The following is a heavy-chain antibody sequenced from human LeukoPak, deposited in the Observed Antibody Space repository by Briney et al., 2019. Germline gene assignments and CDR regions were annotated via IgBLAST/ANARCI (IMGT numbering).Heavy chain of an antibody. V-gene: IGHV1-69*13. CDR3: ASRDAVFGVVTEGYFQH. Sequence: SVKVSCKASGGTFSSYAISWVRQAPGQGLEWMGGIIPIFGTANYAQKLQGRVTITADESTSTAYMELSSLRSEDTAVYYCASRDAVFGVVTEGYFQHWGQGTLVTVSS. D-gene: IGHD3-3*01. CDR2: IIPIFGTA. J-gene: IGHJ1*01. CDR1: GGTFSSYA.